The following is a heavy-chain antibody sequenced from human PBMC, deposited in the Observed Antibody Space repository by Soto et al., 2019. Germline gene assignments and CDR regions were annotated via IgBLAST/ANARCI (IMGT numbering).Heavy chain of an antibody. Sequence: QVQLVESGGGLVQPGRSLRLSCAASGFSFSSYALHWVRQSPGKGLQWVAVIWSDGTTHYNGDCLKGRFTISRDNSGNTLFLQMDSLRADDSAIYYCARDQIRDGWFGFYFDSWGRGTQVTVSS. CDR2: IWSDGTTH. CDR1: GFSFSSYA. J-gene: IGHJ4*02. CDR3: ARDQIRDGWFGFYFDS. D-gene: IGHD3-10*01. V-gene: IGHV3-33*01.